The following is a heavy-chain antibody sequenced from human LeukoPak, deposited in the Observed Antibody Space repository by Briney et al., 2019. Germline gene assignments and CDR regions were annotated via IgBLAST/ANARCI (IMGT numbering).Heavy chain of an antibody. D-gene: IGHD3-10*01. CDR3: ARSSLRAGDYWYFDL. CDR2: ISAYNGNT. J-gene: IGHJ2*01. V-gene: IGHV1-18*01. CDR1: GYTFSSYG. Sequence: ASVKVSCKASGYTFSSYGISWVRQAPGQGLEWMGWISAYNGNTNYGQKLQGRVTTTTDTSTSTAYMELRSLRSDDTAVYYCARSSLRAGDYWYFDLWGRGTLVTVSS.